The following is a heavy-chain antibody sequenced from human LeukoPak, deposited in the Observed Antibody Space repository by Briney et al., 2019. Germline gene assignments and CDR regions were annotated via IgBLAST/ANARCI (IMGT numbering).Heavy chain of an antibody. CDR2: ISSSGSTI. CDR1: GLTFSSYE. J-gene: IGHJ6*04. D-gene: IGHD3-10*02. CDR3: AELGITMIGGV. Sequence: HSGGSLRLSCAASGLTFSSYEMNWVRQAPGKGLEWGSYISSSGSTIYYADSVKGRFTISRDNAKNSLYLQMNSLRAEDTAVYYCAELGITMIGGVWGKGTTVTISS. V-gene: IGHV3-48*03.